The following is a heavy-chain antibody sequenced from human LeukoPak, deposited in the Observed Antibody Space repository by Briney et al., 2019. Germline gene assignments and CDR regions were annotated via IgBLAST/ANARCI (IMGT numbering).Heavy chain of an antibody. V-gene: IGHV1-69*13. Sequence: GASVKVSCKASGGTFSSYAISWVRQAPGQGLEWMGGIIPIFGTADYAQKFQGRVTITADGSTSTAYMELSSLRSEDTAVYYCARGARDSSSWYEWGQGTLVTVSS. J-gene: IGHJ4*02. D-gene: IGHD6-13*01. CDR2: IIPIFGTA. CDR1: GGTFSSYA. CDR3: ARGARDSSSWYE.